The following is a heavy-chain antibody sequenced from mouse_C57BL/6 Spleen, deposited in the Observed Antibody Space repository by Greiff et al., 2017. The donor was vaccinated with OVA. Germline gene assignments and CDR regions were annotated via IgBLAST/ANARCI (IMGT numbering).Heavy chain of an antibody. Sequence: VQLQASGPGLVQPSQSLSITCTVSGFSLTSYGVHWVRQSPGKGLEWLGVIWRGGSTDYNAAFMSRLSITKDNSKSQVFFKMNSLQADDTAIYDCAKTYDYDGEDWFAYWGQGTLVTVSA. J-gene: IGHJ3*01. D-gene: IGHD2-4*01. V-gene: IGHV2-5*01. CDR1: GFSLTSYG. CDR3: AKTYDYDGEDWFAY. CDR2: IWRGGST.